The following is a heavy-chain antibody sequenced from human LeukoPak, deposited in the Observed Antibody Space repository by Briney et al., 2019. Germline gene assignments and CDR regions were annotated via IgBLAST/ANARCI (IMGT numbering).Heavy chain of an antibody. J-gene: IGHJ4*02. CDR2: INPNSGGT. V-gene: IGHV1-2*04. CDR3: ARIAVADQWDY. Sequence: ASVKVSCKASGYTFTGYYMHWVGQAPGQGLEWMGWINPNSGGTNYAQKFQGWVTMTRDTSISTAYMELSRLRSDDTAVYYCARIAVADQWDYWGQGTLVTVSS. CDR1: GYTFTGYY. D-gene: IGHD6-19*01.